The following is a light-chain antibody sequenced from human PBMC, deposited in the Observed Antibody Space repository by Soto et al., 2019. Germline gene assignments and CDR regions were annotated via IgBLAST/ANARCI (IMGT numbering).Light chain of an antibody. V-gene: IGKV1-12*01. J-gene: IGKJ3*01. CDR2: TVS. Sequence: IQMTQSPSSVSASVGDTVTLSCQTSHGVSGWLAWYQQKPGKAPTLLIYTVSNFQSGVPSRFSGSGSGTDFSLTITNLHPEDFATYFCQQDKTFPFTFGPGTKVEVK. CDR1: HGVSGW. CDR3: QQDKTFPFT.